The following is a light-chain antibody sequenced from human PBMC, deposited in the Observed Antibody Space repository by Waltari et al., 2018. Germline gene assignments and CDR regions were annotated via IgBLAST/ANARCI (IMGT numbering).Light chain of an antibody. J-gene: IGLJ2*01. CDR3: CSYAGSSSFVI. CDR2: EVS. Sequence: QSALTQPASVSGSPGQSITISFTGRSRDVGSSNHVSWYQQRPNKAPEVTLYEVSKRPSGLSNRFSGSKSGNTASLTTSGLQAEDEADYYCCSYAGSSSFVIFGGGTKLTVL. CDR1: SRDVGSSNH. V-gene: IGLV2-23*02.